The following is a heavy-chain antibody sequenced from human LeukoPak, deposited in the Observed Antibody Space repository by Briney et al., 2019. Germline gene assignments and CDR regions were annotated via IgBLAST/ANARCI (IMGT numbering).Heavy chain of an antibody. CDR1: GGSIGSRNW. CDR3: ARVVVVVPAALIYYYGMDV. Sequence: SGTLSLTCAVSGGSIGSRNWWSWVRQPPGKGLEWIGEIYHSGSTNYNPSLKSRVTISVDKSKNQFSLKLSSVTAADTAVYYCARVVVVVPAALIYYYGMDVWGQGTTVTVSS. J-gene: IGHJ6*02. D-gene: IGHD2-2*01. CDR2: IYHSGST. V-gene: IGHV4-4*02.